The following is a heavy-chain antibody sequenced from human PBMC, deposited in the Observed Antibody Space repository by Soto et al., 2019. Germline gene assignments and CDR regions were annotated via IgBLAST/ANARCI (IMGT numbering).Heavy chain of an antibody. CDR2: IYYTGRT. J-gene: IGHJ4*02. D-gene: IGHD3-3*01. V-gene: IGHV4-61*01. Sequence: SETLSLTCTVSGGSVSSGSYYWSWIRQPPGKGLEWIGYIYYTGRTNYNPSLKSRVTISVDTSKNQFSLELSSVTAADTAVYYCARDFDYFDYWGQGTLVTVSS. CDR1: GGSVSSGSYY. CDR3: ARDFDYFDY.